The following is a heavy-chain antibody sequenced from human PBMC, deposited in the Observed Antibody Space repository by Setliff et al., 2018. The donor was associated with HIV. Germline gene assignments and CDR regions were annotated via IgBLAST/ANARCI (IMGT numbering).Heavy chain of an antibody. J-gene: IGHJ6*02. Sequence: SETLSLTCTVSGYSMTSDYQWGWIRQPPGKGLEWIGSIYHSGTTYYNPSLKSRVTISVDTSKNQFSLNVTSVTAADTAVYYCARIPQLLDYAMDVWGQGTTVTVSS. V-gene: IGHV4-38-2*02. CDR3: ARIPQLLDYAMDV. CDR1: GYSMTSDYQ. D-gene: IGHD2-2*01. CDR2: IYHSGTT.